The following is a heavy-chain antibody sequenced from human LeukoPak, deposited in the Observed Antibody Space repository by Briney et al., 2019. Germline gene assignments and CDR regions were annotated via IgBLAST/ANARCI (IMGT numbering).Heavy chain of an antibody. CDR1: GGSISSYY. V-gene: IGHV4-59*01. Sequence: PSETLSLTCTVSGGSISSYYWSWIRQPPGKGLEWIGYIYYSGSTNYNSSLKSRVTISVDTSKNQFSLKLSSVTAADTAVYYCARAGDYNDYYYYYYMDVWGKGTTVTVSS. D-gene: IGHD4-17*01. CDR2: IYYSGST. J-gene: IGHJ6*03. CDR3: ARAGDYNDYYYYYYMDV.